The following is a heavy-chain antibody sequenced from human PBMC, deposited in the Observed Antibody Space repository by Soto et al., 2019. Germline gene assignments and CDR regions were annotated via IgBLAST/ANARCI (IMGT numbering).Heavy chain of an antibody. CDR3: ARRGTGSYYDY. V-gene: IGHV3-23*01. CDR2: ISGSGDST. CDR1: GFTFSSYA. J-gene: IGHJ4*02. Sequence: EVQLLESGGGLVRPGGSLRLSCAASGFTFSSYAMRLVRQAPVKGLEWVSAISGSGDSTYYADSVKGRFTISRDNSKNTLYLQMNSLRAEDTAVYYCARRGTGSYYDYWGQGTLVTVSS. D-gene: IGHD1-26*01.